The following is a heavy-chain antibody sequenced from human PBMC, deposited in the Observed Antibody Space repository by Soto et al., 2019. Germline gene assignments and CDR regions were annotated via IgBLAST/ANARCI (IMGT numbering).Heavy chain of an antibody. CDR1: GGSISSYY. CDR3: ARVRRWLRPYYYYYGMDV. J-gene: IGHJ6*02. V-gene: IGHV4-59*01. D-gene: IGHD5-12*01. CDR2: IYYSGST. Sequence: PSETLSLTCTVSGGSISSYYWSWIRQPPGKGLEWIGYIYYSGSTNYNPSLKSRVTISVDTSKNQFSLKLSSVTAADTAVYYCARVRRWLRPYYYYYGMDVWGQGTTVTVSS.